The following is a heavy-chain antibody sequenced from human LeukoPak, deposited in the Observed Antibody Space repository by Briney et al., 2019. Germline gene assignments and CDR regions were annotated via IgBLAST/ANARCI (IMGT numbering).Heavy chain of an antibody. CDR3: ARRLITFGGVIVDY. J-gene: IGHJ4*02. CDR2: IYHSGST. Sequence: SETLSLTCAVSGGSISSGGYSWSWIRQPPGKGLEWLGYIYHSGSTYYNPSLKSRVTISVDRSKNQFSLKLSSVTAADTAVYYCARRLITFGGVIVDYWGQGTLVTVSS. D-gene: IGHD3-16*02. V-gene: IGHV4-30-2*01. CDR1: GGSISSGGYS.